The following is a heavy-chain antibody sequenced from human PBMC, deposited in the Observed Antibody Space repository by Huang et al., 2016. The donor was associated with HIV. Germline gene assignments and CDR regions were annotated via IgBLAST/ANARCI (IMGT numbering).Heavy chain of an antibody. D-gene: IGHD1-20*01. Sequence: QLQLQESGPGLVKPSETLSLTWTVSGSSISSSYYWGCIRQPPGKGLEWIGNIYYSGKISYNPSLKRRVTISVDTAKNHISLKVDAVTAADTAGYYCARPLTGTTALGYWGQGTLVTVSS. J-gene: IGHJ4*02. CDR3: ARPLTGTTALGY. CDR1: GSSISSSYY. V-gene: IGHV4-39*01. CDR2: IYYSGKI.